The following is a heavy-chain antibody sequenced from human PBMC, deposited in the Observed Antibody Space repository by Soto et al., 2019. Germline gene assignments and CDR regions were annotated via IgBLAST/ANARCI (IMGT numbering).Heavy chain of an antibody. Sequence: GGSLRLSCAASGFTFSSYAMSWVRQAPGKGLEWVSAISGSGGSTYYADSVKGRFTISRDNSKNTLYLQMNSLRAEDTAVYYCAKFREVVVAATCLFDYWGQGTLVTVSS. D-gene: IGHD2-15*01. CDR1: GFTFSSYA. J-gene: IGHJ4*02. CDR2: ISGSGGST. V-gene: IGHV3-23*01. CDR3: AKFREVVVAATCLFDY.